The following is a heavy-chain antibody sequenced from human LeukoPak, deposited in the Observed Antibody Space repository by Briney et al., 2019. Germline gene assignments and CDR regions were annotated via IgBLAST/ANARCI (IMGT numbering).Heavy chain of an antibody. V-gene: IGHV3-23*01. D-gene: IGHD2-15*01. J-gene: IGHJ4*02. Sequence: GGSLRLSCAASGFTFSDYVMIWVRQAPGKGLEWVSGITASGDRTFYGGSVRGRFTMSRDNSKNTVYLQMNSLRVDDTAVYYCARRDIVVVVSASDYWGQGTLVTVSS. CDR2: ITASGDRT. CDR1: GFTFSDYV. CDR3: ARRDIVVVVSASDY.